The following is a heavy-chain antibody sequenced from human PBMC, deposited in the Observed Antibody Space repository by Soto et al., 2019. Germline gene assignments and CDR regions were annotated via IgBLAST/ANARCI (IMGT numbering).Heavy chain of an antibody. D-gene: IGHD6-13*01. CDR2: ISYDGSNK. Sequence: QVQLVESGGGVVQPGRSLRLSCAASGFTFSSYGMHWVRQAPGKGLEWVAVISYDGSNKYYADSVKGRFTISRDNSKNTLYLQRNSLRAEDTAVYYCAKDSGWFTPNYYDGMDVWGQGTTVTVSS. V-gene: IGHV3-30*18. CDR3: AKDSGWFTPNYYDGMDV. CDR1: GFTFSSYG. J-gene: IGHJ6*02.